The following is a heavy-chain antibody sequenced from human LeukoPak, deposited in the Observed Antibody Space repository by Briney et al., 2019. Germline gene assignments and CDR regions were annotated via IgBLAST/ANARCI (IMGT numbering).Heavy chain of an antibody. CDR1: GFTFSSYW. V-gene: IGHV3-74*01. D-gene: IGHD6-6*01. CDR3: ARREYSSIDY. CDR2: INTDGSST. J-gene: IGHJ4*02. Sequence: GGSLRLSCAASGFTFSSYWMHWVRQAPGNGLVWVLRINTDGSSTSYADSVKGRFTISRDNAKNTLYLQMNSLRAEDTAVYYCARREYSSIDYWGQGTLVTVSS.